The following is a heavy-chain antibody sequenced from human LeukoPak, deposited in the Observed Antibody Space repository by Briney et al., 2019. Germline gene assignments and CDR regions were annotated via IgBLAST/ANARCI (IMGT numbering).Heavy chain of an antibody. CDR2: IYSGGST. CDR1: GFTVSSNY. V-gene: IGHV3-53*01. Sequence: PGESLKISCAASGFTVSSNYMSWVRQAPGKGLEWVSVIYSGGSTYYADSVKGRFTISRDNSKNTLYLQMNSLRAEDTAVYYCARVVHASYYYYYMDVWGKGTTVTVSS. J-gene: IGHJ6*03. CDR3: ARVVHASYYYYYMDV.